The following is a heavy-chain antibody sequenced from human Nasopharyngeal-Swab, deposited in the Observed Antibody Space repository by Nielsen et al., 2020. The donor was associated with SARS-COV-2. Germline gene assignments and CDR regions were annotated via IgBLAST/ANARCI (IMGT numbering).Heavy chain of an antibody. J-gene: IGHJ4*02. V-gene: IGHV3-64*01. CDR3: TRDKTGSGDY. CDR2: ISSNGDDT. D-gene: IGHD1-26*01. Sequence: GESLKISCAASGFTFSIYAMHWVRQAPGKGLEYVSSISSNGDDTYYANSVKGRFTISRDNSKNTLYLQMGTLRAEDMAVYYCTRDKTGSGDYWGQGTLVTVSS. CDR1: GFTFSIYA.